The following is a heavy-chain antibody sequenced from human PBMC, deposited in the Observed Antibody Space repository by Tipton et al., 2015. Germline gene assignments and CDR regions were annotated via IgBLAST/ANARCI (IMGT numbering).Heavy chain of an antibody. V-gene: IGHV3-64D*08. Sequence: SLRLSCSAAGFTLSRYAMNWVRQAPGKGLEYVSAITTNGYSTYYADSVRGRFTISRDNSKNTLYLQMSSLRAEDTAVYYCARMFGRVRGVLILGDYGMDVWGQGTTVTVSS. D-gene: IGHD3-10*01. CDR1: GFTLSRYA. CDR2: ITTNGYST. J-gene: IGHJ6*02. CDR3: ARMFGRVRGVLILGDYGMDV.